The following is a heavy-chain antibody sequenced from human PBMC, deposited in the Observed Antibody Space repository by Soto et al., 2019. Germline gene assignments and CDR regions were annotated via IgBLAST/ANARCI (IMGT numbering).Heavy chain of an antibody. D-gene: IGHD3-16*01. CDR2: IYPSDSDI. CDR1: GYSFTYYW. Sequence: LGESIKISCKSSGYSFTYYWIAWVRKMPGKGLEWMGIIYPSDSDIRYSPSFQGQVTISADKSISTAYLQWTSLKTSDTAMYYCARVPSVVTPGNDYFGLDVWGQGTTVTVSS. J-gene: IGHJ6*02. V-gene: IGHV5-51*01. CDR3: ARVPSVVTPGNDYFGLDV.